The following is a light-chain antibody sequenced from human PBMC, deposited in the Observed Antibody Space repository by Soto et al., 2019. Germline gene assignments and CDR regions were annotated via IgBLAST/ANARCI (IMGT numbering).Light chain of an antibody. Sequence: QSVLTQPPSASATPGQWVTISCSGSNSNIGSNYVSWYQQLPGTAPKLLIYDNGKRSSGIPDRFSGSQSGTSATLGITGLQTGDEADYYCGTWDNSLSAVFGGGTKLTVL. V-gene: IGLV1-51*01. J-gene: IGLJ2*01. CDR3: GTWDNSLSAV. CDR2: DNG. CDR1: NSNIGSNY.